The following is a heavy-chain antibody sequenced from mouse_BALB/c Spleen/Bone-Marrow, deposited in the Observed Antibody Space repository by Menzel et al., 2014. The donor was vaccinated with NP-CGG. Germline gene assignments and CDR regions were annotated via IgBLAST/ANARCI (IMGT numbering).Heavy chain of an antibody. J-gene: IGHJ2*01. Sequence: ESGAELVRPGSSVKISCKASGYVFSSYWMNWVKQRPGQGLEWIGQIYPGDGDTNYNGKFKGKATLTADKSSGTAYMQLSSLTSEDSAVYFCARKYGDYWGQGTTLTVSS. V-gene: IGHV1-80*01. CDR3: ARKYGDY. CDR1: GYVFSSYW. CDR2: IYPGDGDT. D-gene: IGHD2-10*02.